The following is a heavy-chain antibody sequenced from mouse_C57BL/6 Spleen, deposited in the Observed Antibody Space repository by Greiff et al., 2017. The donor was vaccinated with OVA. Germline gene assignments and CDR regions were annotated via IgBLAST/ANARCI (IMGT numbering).Heavy chain of an antibody. V-gene: IGHV1-69*01. CDR1: GYTFTSYW. Sequence: QVQLQQPGAELVMPGASVKLSCKASGYTFTSYWMHWVKQRPGQGLEWIGEIDPSDSYTNYNQKFKGKSTLTVDKSSSTAYMQLSSLTSEDSAVYYCPRGDDHRLGYAMDYWGQGTSVTVSS. CDR2: IDPSDSYT. J-gene: IGHJ4*01. D-gene: IGHD2-13*01. CDR3: PRGDDHRLGYAMDY.